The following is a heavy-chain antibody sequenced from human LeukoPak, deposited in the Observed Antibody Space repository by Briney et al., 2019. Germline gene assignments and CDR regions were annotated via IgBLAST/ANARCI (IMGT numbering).Heavy chain of an antibody. V-gene: IGHV3-7*01. CDR3: ARDTWSPDY. Sequence: GGSLRLSCAATELTFSGYWMNWVRQAPGKGLQWVGNIRQDGGQTHYSDSVRGRFTISRDNAKRSLDLQMNSLRPEDTAVYYCARDTWSPDYWGQGTLVTVSS. D-gene: IGHD2-15*01. CDR2: IRQDGGQT. J-gene: IGHJ4*02. CDR1: ELTFSGYW.